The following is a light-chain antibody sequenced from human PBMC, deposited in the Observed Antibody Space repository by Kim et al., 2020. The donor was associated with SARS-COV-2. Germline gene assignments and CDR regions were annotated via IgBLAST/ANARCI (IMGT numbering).Light chain of an antibody. CDR3: SSYTRTDTVV. J-gene: IGLJ2*01. Sequence: SITVSRTGTRNDVGGYKYVSWYRHQPGTAPKLMIYDVDNRPSGVSDRFSGSKSGNTASLTISGLQAEDEGDYYCSSYTRTDTVVFGGGTQLTVL. CDR2: DVD. CDR1: RNDVGGYKY. V-gene: IGLV2-14*03.